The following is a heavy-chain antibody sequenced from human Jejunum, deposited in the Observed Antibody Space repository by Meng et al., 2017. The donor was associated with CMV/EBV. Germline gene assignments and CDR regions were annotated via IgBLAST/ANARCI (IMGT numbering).Heavy chain of an antibody. Sequence: TFSDYGMHWVRQAPGKGLEHVSLISSNGGSVYYADSVKGRFTISRDNSKNTLYLQMGSLRAEDMAVYYCARDGATGYFGDYFFDYWGQGTLVTVSS. D-gene: IGHD3-9*01. CDR2: ISSNGGSV. CDR1: TFSDYG. V-gene: IGHV3-64*02. J-gene: IGHJ4*02. CDR3: ARDGATGYFGDYFFDY.